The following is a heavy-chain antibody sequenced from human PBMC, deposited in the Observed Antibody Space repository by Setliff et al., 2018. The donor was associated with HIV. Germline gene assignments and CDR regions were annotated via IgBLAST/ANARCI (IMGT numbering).Heavy chain of an antibody. CDR2: IYYSGST. V-gene: IGHV4-39*01. CDR3: ARRHTAFDP. J-gene: IGHJ5*02. CDR1: GGSISSNNYF. Sequence: SETLSLTCTVSGGSISSNNYFWGWIRQPPEKGLEWIGSIYYSGSTYYNPSLKSRVTISIDTSRNQFSLKLTAVTAADTAMYYCARRHTAFDPWGQGTLVTVSS. D-gene: IGHD5-18*01.